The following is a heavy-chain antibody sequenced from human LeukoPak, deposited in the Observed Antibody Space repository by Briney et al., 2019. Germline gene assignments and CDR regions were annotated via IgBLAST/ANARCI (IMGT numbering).Heavy chain of an antibody. V-gene: IGHV4-34*01. CDR2: INHSGST. Sequence: SETLSLTCAVSGGSFSGYYWSWVRQPPGKGLEWVGEINHSGSTNYNPSLKSRVTISVDTSKNQFSLKLSSVTAADTAVYYCARGAAAGTRRTYYYYYYIDVWGKGTTVTVSS. J-gene: IGHJ6*03. D-gene: IGHD6-13*01. CDR3: ARGAAAGTRRTYYYYYYIDV. CDR1: GGSFSGYY.